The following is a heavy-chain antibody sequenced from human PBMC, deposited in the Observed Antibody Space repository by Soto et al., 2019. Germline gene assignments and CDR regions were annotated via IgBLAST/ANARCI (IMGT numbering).Heavy chain of an antibody. CDR3: ARDLKLRFLEWSAPLLGYYYGMDV. Sequence: SVKVSCKASGGTFSSYAISWVRQAPGQGLEWMGGIIPIFGTANYAQKFQGRVTITADKSTSTAYMELSSLRSEDTAVYYCARDLKLRFLEWSAPLLGYYYGMDVWGQGTTVTVSS. D-gene: IGHD3-3*01. V-gene: IGHV1-69*06. CDR1: GGTFSSYA. J-gene: IGHJ6*02. CDR2: IIPIFGTA.